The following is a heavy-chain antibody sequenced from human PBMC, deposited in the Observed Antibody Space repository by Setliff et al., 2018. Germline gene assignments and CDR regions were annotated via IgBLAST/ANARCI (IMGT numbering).Heavy chain of an antibody. CDR3: ARQAVAGSDAFDI. CDR2: IYPGDSDT. D-gene: IGHD6-19*01. V-gene: IGHV5-51*01. J-gene: IGHJ3*02. CDR1: GYSFTSYW. Sequence: PGESLKISCKGSGYSFTSYWIGWVRQMPRKGLEWMGIIYPGDSDTRYSPSFQGQVTISADKSISTAYLQWSSLKASDTAMYYCARQAVAGSDAFDIWGQGTMVTVSS.